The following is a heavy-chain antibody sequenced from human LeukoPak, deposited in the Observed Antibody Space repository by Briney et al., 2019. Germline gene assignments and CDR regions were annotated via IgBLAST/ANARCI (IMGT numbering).Heavy chain of an antibody. J-gene: IGHJ6*03. Sequence: ASVKVSCKASGYTFTGYYMHWVRQAPGQGLEWMGWISPNSGGTNYAQKFQGRVTMTRDTSISTAYMELSRLRSDDTAVYYCARDKQLDWAHYYYSYMDVWGKGTTVTVSS. CDR3: ARDKQLDWAHYYYSYMDV. CDR1: GYTFTGYY. D-gene: IGHD1-1*01. CDR2: ISPNSGGT. V-gene: IGHV1-2*02.